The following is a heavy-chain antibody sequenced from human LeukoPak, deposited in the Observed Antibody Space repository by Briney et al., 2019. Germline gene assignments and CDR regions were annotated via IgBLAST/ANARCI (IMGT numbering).Heavy chain of an antibody. CDR1: GFSFNNYA. Sequence: GGSLRLSCSASGFSFNNYAMSWIRPAPGKGLTWGSLVSPAYGRTYYADSVKGRFTITRDNAKNSLYLQMNSLRAEDTAVYYCARERGYSYGYADYWGQGTLVTVSS. CDR3: ARERGYSYGYADY. J-gene: IGHJ4*02. CDR2: VSPAYGRT. V-gene: IGHV3-23*01. D-gene: IGHD5-18*01.